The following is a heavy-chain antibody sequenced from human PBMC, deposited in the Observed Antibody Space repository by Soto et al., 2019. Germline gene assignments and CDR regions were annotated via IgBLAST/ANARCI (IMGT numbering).Heavy chain of an antibody. CDR1: GGSISSYY. V-gene: IGHV4-59*01. D-gene: IGHD3-3*01. CDR3: ARVSDFWSGYSPNNWFDP. Sequence: SETLSLTCTVSGGSISSYYWSWIRQPPGKGLEWIGYIYYSGSTNYNPSLKSRVTISVDTSKNQFSLKLSSVTAADTAVYYCARVSDFWSGYSPNNWFDPWGQGTLVTVSS. J-gene: IGHJ5*02. CDR2: IYYSGST.